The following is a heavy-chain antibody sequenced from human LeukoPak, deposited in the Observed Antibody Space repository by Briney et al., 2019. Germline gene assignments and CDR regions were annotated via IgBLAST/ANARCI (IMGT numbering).Heavy chain of an antibody. V-gene: IGHV4-59*08. J-gene: IGHJ1*01. CDR2: IYYSGST. D-gene: IGHD2-21*02. CDR1: GGSISSHY. CDR3: AMSPYCGGDCSYYSH. Sequence: PSETLSLTCTVSGGSISSHYWSWIRQPPGKGLEWIGYIYYSGSTNYNPSLKSRVTISVDTSKNQFSLKLSSVTAADTAVYYCAMSPYCGGDCSYYSHWGQGTLVTVSS.